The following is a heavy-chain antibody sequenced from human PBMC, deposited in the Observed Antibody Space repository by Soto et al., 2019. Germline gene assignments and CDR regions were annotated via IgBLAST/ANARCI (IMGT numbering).Heavy chain of an antibody. CDR3: ARSNTYYNILTGYTQADAFDI. CDR2: IYPGDSDT. J-gene: IGHJ3*02. V-gene: IGHV5-51*01. Sequence: KVSCKASGYTFTSYAMHWVRQMPGKGLEWMGIIYPGDSDTRYSPSFQGQVTISADKSISTAYLQWSSLKASDTAMYYCARSNTYYNILTGYTQADAFDIWGQGTMVTVSS. D-gene: IGHD3-9*01. CDR1: GYTFTSYA.